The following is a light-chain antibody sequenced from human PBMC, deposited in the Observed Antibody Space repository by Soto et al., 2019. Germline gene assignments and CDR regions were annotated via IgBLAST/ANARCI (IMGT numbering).Light chain of an antibody. CDR2: WAS. CDR1: QSVLHSSINKNF. J-gene: IGKJ2*01. Sequence: DIVMTQSPDSLAVSLGERATISCKSSQSVLHSSINKNFLAWYQQKPGQPPKLLIYWASNRESGVPDRFSGSGSGTDFTLTISSLQAEDVAVYYCQQYYSTPMYTFGQGTKLEIK. CDR3: QQYYSTPMYT. V-gene: IGKV4-1*01.